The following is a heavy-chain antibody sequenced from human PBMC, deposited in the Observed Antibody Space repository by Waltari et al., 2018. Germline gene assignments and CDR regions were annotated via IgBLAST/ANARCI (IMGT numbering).Heavy chain of an antibody. V-gene: IGHV3-64*01. J-gene: IGHJ3*02. CDR1: GFTFRTYG. D-gene: IGHD3-22*01. Sequence: EVQLVESGGGLVQPGGSLRLSCAASGFTFRTYGLHWVRQAPGKGLEYVSAISSNGGSTYYANSVKGRFTISRDNSKNMLYLQMGSLRAADMAVYYCARMDDSTGYDAFDIWGQGTMVTVSS. CDR2: ISSNGGST. CDR3: ARMDDSTGYDAFDI.